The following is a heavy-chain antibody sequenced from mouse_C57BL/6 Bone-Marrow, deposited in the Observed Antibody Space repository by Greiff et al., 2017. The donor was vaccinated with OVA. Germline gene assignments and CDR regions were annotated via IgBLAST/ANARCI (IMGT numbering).Heavy chain of an antibody. CDR3: ERECDYDEGY. CDR1: GYTFTSYW. V-gene: IGHV1-69*01. Sequence: VQLQQPGAELVMPGASVKLSCKASGYTFTSYWMHWVKQRPGQGLEWIGEIDPSDSYTNYNQKFKGKSTLTVDKSSSTAYMQLSSLTSEDSAVDYCERECDYDEGYWGQGTTLTVSS. CDR2: IDPSDSYT. D-gene: IGHD2-4*01. J-gene: IGHJ2*01.